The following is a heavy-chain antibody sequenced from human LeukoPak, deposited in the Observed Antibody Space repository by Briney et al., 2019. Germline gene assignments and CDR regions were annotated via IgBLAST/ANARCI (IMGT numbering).Heavy chain of an antibody. CDR1: GFTFSNYA. V-gene: IGHV3-23*01. J-gene: IGHJ5*02. D-gene: IGHD3-22*01. CDR2: ISGSGGST. Sequence: GGSLRLSCAASGFTFSNYAMSWVRQTPGKGLEWVSAISGSGGSTYYADSVKGRFTIARDNSKNTLYLQMNSLRAEDTALYYCAKDPLRYYDPPGENWFDPWGQGTLVTVSS. CDR3: AKDPLRYYDPPGENWFDP.